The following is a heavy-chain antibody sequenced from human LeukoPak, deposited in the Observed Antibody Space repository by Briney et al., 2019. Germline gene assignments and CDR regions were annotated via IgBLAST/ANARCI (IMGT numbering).Heavy chain of an antibody. CDR2: INSSGGST. D-gene: IGHD3-10*01. Sequence: ASVKVSCKASGYTFTSYYMHWVRQAPGQGLEWMGIINSSGGSTSYAQKFQGRVTMTRDTSTSTVYMELSSLRSEDTAVYYCARVRGVIGPFDYWGQGTLVTVSS. CDR1: GYTFTSYY. V-gene: IGHV1-46*01. J-gene: IGHJ4*02. CDR3: ARVRGVIGPFDY.